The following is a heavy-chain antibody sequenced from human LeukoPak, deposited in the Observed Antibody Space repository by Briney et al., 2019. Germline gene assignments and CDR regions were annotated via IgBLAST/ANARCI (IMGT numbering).Heavy chain of an antibody. CDR1: GFTFSDSY. CDR2: ISYDGTNK. CDR3: AKVRVVFNWNYAYYFDS. D-gene: IGHD1-7*01. Sequence: GGSLRLSCAASGFTFSDSYMTWIRQAPGKGLEWAGIISYDGTNKDYADSVKGRFTISRDNSKNTLYLQMNSLRAEDTAVYYCAKVRVVFNWNYAYYFDSWGQGTLVTVSS. J-gene: IGHJ4*02. V-gene: IGHV3-30*18.